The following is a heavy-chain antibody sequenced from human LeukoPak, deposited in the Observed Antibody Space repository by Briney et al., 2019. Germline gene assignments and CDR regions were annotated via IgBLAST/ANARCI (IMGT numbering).Heavy chain of an antibody. V-gene: IGHV3-20*04. J-gene: IGHJ4*02. Sequence: PGGSLRLSCSGSGLKFGDYGLSWVRQAPGKGLEWVSGINWDGENTAYADSVKGRFTIPRDNAENALYLQMDSLRAEDTALYYCARDLSATWYSLAYWGRGTLVTVSS. D-gene: IGHD2-15*01. CDR1: GLKFGDYG. CDR3: ARDLSATWYSLAY. CDR2: INWDGENT.